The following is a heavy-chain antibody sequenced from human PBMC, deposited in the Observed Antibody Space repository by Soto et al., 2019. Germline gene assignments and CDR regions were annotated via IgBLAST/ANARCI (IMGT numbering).Heavy chain of an antibody. Sequence: QVQMVESGGGVVQPGTSLRLSCAASGFSFSSYVLHWFRQAPGKGLEWVAVVSHDGTNKYYADSVKGRFTISRDNSRNTRYLQLDSLRAEDTAVFYCARQDTTAYHDFWGQGTLVTVSS. CDR1: GFSFSSYV. CDR2: VSHDGTNK. J-gene: IGHJ4*02. V-gene: IGHV3-30-3*01. CDR3: ARQDTTAYHDF. D-gene: IGHD1-26*01.